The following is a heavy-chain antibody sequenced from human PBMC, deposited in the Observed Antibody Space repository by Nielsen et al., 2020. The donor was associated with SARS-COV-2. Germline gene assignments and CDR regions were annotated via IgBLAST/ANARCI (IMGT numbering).Heavy chain of an antibody. V-gene: IGHV3-23*01. CDR2: ISGSGGST. CDR1: GFTFSSYW. CDR3: AKVSRAYYYDSSGYYYDY. J-gene: IGHJ4*02. Sequence: GGSLRLSCAASGFTFSSYWMHWVRQAPGKGLEWVSTISGSGGSTYYADSVKGRFTISRDNSKNTLYVQMNSLRAEDTAVYYCAKVSRAYYYDSSGYYYDYWGQGTLVTVSS. D-gene: IGHD3-22*01.